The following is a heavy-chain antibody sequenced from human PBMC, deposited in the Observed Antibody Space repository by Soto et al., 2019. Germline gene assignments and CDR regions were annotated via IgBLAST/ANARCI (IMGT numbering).Heavy chain of an antibody. D-gene: IGHD6-19*01. CDR2: IIPVFGTA. CDR1: GGTFSSYA. Sequence: GASVKVSCKASGGTFSSYAISWVRQAPGQGLEWMGGIIPVFGTANYAQKFQGRVTITADESTSTAYMELSSLRSEDTAVYYCAREQSGHFDYWGHGTLVTVSS. J-gene: IGHJ4*01. CDR3: AREQSGHFDY. V-gene: IGHV1-69*13.